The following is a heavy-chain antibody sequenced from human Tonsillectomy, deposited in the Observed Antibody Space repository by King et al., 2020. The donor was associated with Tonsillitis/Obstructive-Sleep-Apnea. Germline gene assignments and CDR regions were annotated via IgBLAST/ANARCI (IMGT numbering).Heavy chain of an antibody. CDR1: GFTFSSYA. D-gene: IGHD2-2*01. CDR2: ISYDGSNK. V-gene: IGHV3-30*04. J-gene: IGHJ3*02. CDR3: AREEEPAAVRDAFDI. Sequence: LVESGGGVVQPGRSLRLSCAASGFTFSSYAMHWVRQAPGKGLEWVAVISYDGSNKYYADSVKGRFTISRDNSKNTLYLQMNSLRAEDTAVYYCAREEEPAAVRDAFDIGGQGTTVTVPS.